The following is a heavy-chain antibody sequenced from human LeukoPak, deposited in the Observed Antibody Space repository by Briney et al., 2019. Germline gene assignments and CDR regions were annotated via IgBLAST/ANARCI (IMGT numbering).Heavy chain of an antibody. J-gene: IGHJ4*02. CDR3: ARLDAVTATEFEY. V-gene: IGHV5-51*01. Sequence: GESLKISCKGSGYSFTNYWIGWVRQMPGKGLEWMAIIYPDDSDTRYSPSFQGQVTISVDKSIRTAYLRWGSLKASDTAMYYCARLDAVTATEFEYWGQGTLVTVSS. CDR1: GYSFTNYW. CDR2: IYPDDSDT. D-gene: IGHD2-21*02.